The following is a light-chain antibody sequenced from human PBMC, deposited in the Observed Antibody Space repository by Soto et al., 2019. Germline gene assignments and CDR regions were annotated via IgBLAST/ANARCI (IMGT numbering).Light chain of an antibody. V-gene: IGKV3-20*01. J-gene: IGKJ1*01. CDR3: QQYASSPRT. Sequence: NVLTQSSGTLSLSTGEKATLSCRSSQSVSRNLLAWYHQKPGQAPRLLIQSASSRATGIPDRVSGSGSGTDFNLTISRLEPEDFGVYYCQQYASSPRTFGQGTKVDI. CDR1: QSVSRNL. CDR2: SAS.